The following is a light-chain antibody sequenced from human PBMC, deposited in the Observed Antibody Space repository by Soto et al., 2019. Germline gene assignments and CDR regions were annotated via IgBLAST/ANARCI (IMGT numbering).Light chain of an antibody. CDR3: SSYTSRSTPV. CDR1: SSDVGTYKY. Sequence: QSALTQPASVSGSPGQSITISCTGTSSDVGTYKYVSWYQQLPGKATKLLIYEVSNRPSGVSNRFSGSKSGNTASLTISELQADDEADYYCSSYTSRSTPVFGGGTKGTVL. CDR2: EVS. J-gene: IGLJ2*01. V-gene: IGLV2-14*01.